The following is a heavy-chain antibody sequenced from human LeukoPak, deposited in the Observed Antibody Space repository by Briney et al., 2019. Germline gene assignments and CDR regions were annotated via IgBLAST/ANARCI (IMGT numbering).Heavy chain of an antibody. Sequence: GGSLRLSCAASGFTFSNAWMSWVRQAPGKGLEWVSAISGSGGSTYYADSVKGRFTISRDNSKNTLYLQMNSLRAEDTAVYYCAKESYDAFDIWGQGTMVTVSS. CDR3: AKESYDAFDI. J-gene: IGHJ3*02. CDR1: GFTFSNAW. D-gene: IGHD3-16*02. V-gene: IGHV3-23*01. CDR2: ISGSGGST.